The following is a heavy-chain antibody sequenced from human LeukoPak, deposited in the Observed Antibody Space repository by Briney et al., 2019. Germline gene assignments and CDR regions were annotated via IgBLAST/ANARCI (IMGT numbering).Heavy chain of an antibody. D-gene: IGHD2-2*01. CDR1: GFTFSNFW. CDR2: INTDGSRT. J-gene: IGHJ4*02. CDR3: ARDRCSRGSCYAGYSFYFDY. Sequence: GGSLRLSCAASGFTFSNFWMHWVRQAPEMGLVWVSRINTDGSRTNSVRGRFTISRDTSKNTLSLQMNSLRADDTAIYYCARDRCSRGSCYAGYSFYFDYWGQGILVTVSS. V-gene: IGHV3-74*01.